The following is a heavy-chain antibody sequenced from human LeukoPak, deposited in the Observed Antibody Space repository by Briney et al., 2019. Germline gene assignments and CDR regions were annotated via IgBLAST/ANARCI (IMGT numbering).Heavy chain of an antibody. J-gene: IGHJ4*02. Sequence: GGSLRLSCAASGFTFSSYSMNWVRQAPGKGLEWVANIKQDGSEKYYVDSVKGRFTISRDNAKNSLYLQMNSLRAEDTAVYYCAREIEAGYYDFWSGYFFDYWGQGTLVTVSS. CDR1: GFTFSSYS. CDR3: AREIEAGYYDFWSGYFFDY. CDR2: IKQDGSEK. D-gene: IGHD3-3*01. V-gene: IGHV3-7*01.